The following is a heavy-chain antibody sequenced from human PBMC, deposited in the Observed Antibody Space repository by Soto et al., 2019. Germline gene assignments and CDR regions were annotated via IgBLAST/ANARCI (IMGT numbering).Heavy chain of an antibody. Sequence: SETLSLTCTVSGGSISSGGYYWSWIRQHPGKGLEWIGYIYYSGSTYYNPSLKSRVTISVDTSKNQFSLELSSVTAADTAVYYCARGNLDYDSSGYYSRNSDAFDIWGQGTMVTVSS. J-gene: IGHJ3*02. CDR3: ARGNLDYDSSGYYSRNSDAFDI. V-gene: IGHV4-31*03. CDR2: IYYSGST. CDR1: GGSISSGGYY. D-gene: IGHD3-22*01.